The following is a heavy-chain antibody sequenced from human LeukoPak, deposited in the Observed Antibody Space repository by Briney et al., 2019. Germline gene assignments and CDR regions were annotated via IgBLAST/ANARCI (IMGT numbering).Heavy chain of an antibody. D-gene: IGHD1-26*01. CDR2: ISGSGGST. CDR1: GFTFSSYA. J-gene: IGHJ4*02. CDR3: AKEGSRIVGATGVDY. V-gene: IGHV3-23*01. Sequence: GGSLRLSCAASGFTFSSYAMSWVRQAPGKGLEWVSAISGSGGSTYYADSVKGRFTISRDNSKNTLFLQMNSLGAEDTAVYYCAKEGSRIVGATGVDYWGQGTLVTVSS.